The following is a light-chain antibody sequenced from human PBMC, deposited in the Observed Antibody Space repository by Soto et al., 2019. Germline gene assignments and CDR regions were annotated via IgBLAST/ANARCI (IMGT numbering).Light chain of an antibody. J-gene: IGLJ7*01. V-gene: IGLV2-14*01. CDR1: SSDVGGYNY. CDR3: SSYTSSSTR. Sequence: ALTQPASVSGSPGQSITISCTGTSSDVGGYNYVSWYQQHPGKAPKLMIYDVSNRPSGVSNRFSGSKSGNTASLTISGLQAEDEADYYCSSYTSSSTRFGGGTQLTVL. CDR2: DVS.